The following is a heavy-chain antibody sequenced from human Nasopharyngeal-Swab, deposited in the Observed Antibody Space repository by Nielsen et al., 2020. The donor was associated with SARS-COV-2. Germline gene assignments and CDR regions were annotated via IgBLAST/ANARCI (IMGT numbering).Heavy chain of an antibody. CDR1: GFTFSSYA. J-gene: IGHJ4*02. V-gene: IGHV3-23*01. D-gene: IGHD3-3*01. CDR3: AKSSTIFGVVTSYYFDY. Sequence: GGSLRLSCAASGFTFSSYAMSWVRQAPGKGLEWVSAISGSGGSTYYADSVKGRITISRDNSKNTLYLQMNSLRAEDTAVYYCAKSSTIFGVVTSYYFDYWGQGTLVTVSS. CDR2: ISGSGGST.